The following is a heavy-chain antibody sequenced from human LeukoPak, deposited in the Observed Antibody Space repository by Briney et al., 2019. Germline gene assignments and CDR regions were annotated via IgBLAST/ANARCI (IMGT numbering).Heavy chain of an antibody. V-gene: IGHV1-2*02. CDR3: ARVEALVGKPYYYYYMDV. CDR2: INPNSGGT. D-gene: IGHD2-2*01. CDR1: GYTFTGYY. Sequence: GASVKVSCKASGYTFTGYYMHWVRQAPGQGLEWMGWINPNSGGTNYAQKFQGRVTMTRDTSISTAYMELSRLRSDDTAVYYCARVEALVGKPYYYYYMDVWGKGTTVTVSS. J-gene: IGHJ6*03.